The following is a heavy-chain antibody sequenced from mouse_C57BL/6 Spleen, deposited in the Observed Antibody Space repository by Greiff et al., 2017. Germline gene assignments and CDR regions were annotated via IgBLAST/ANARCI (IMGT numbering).Heavy chain of an antibody. D-gene: IGHD6-1*01. J-gene: IGHJ4*01. CDR3: ARSQYYYRMDY. Sequence: VQLQQPGAELVMPGASVKMSCKASGYTFTSYWITWVKQRPGQGLEWIGDIYPGSGSTNYNEKFKSKATLTVDTSSSTAYMQLSSLTSEDSAVYYCARSQYYYRMDYWGQGTSVTVSS. CDR1: GYTFTSYW. CDR2: IYPGSGST. V-gene: IGHV1-55*01.